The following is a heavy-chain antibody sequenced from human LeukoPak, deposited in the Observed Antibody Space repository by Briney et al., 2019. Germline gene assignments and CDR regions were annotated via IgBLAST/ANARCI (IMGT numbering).Heavy chain of an antibody. J-gene: IGHJ4*02. Sequence: GASVKVSCKLSGDTLTELSMHWVRQSPGKGLGWMGGFVPEDGVTIYAQKFQGRVTMTEDTSTDTAYMELSSLRSDDTAVYFCATLPRGHLFDSWGQGTLVTVSS. D-gene: IGHD3-10*01. V-gene: IGHV1-24*01. CDR1: GDTLTELS. CDR3: ATLPRGHLFDS. CDR2: FVPEDGVT.